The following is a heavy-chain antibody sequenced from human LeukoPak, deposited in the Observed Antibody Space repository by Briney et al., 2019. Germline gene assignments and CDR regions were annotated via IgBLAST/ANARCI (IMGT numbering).Heavy chain of an antibody. CDR1: GFTFSSYW. CDR3: ARVGLGITIFGVVKNAFDI. CDR2: IKQDGSEK. J-gene: IGHJ3*02. Sequence: GGSLRLSCAASGFTFSSYWMSWVRQAPGKGLEWVANIKQDGSEKYYVDSVKGRFTISRDNAKNSLYLQRNSLRAEDTAVYYCARVGLGITIFGVVKNAFDIWGQGTMVTVSS. V-gene: IGHV3-7*01. D-gene: IGHD3-3*01.